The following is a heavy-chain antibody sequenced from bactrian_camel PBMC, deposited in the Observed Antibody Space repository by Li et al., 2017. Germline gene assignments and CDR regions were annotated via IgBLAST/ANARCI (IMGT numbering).Heavy chain of an antibody. CDR1: EYTSGSSYS. CDR2: ITAIGRST. J-gene: IGHJ4*01. CDR3: GTVSALSLDPKGVRR. V-gene: IGHV3S53*01. Sequence: HVQLVESGGGSVQAGESLRLSCAASEYTSGSSYSMAWFRQAPGKEREGVALITAIGRSTLYADSVKGRYTISRENAENTVYLQMNSLKPEDTAMYYCGTVSALSLDPKGVRRWGQGTQVTVS. D-gene: IGHD6*01.